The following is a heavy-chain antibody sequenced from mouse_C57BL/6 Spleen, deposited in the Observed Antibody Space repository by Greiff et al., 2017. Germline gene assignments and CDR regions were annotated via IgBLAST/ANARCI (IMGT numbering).Heavy chain of an antibody. CDR1: GYTFTSYW. CDR2: IDPSDSYT. J-gene: IGHJ3*01. CDR3: ARRGHGYPWFAY. V-gene: IGHV1-50*01. D-gene: IGHD2-2*01. Sequence: QVQLQQPGAELVKPGASVKLSCKASGYTFTSYWMQWVKQRPGQGLEWIGEIDPSDSYTNYNQKFKGKATLTVDTSSSTAYMQLSSLTSEDSAVYYCARRGHGYPWFAYWGQGTLVTVSA.